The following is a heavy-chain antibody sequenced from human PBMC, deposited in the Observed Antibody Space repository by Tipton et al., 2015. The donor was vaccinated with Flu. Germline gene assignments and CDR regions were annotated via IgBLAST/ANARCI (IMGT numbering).Heavy chain of an antibody. CDR2: IKQDESER. CDR1: GFTFSDYW. V-gene: IGHV3-7*01. Sequence: LSLTCAASGFTFSDYWMAWVRQAPGKGLEWVANIKQDESERYYVDSVKGRFTISRDNAKNSLFLQMNSLRAEDTAVYYCVRKGFGDYWGQGILVTVST. J-gene: IGHJ4*02. CDR3: VRKGFGDY. D-gene: IGHD3-10*01.